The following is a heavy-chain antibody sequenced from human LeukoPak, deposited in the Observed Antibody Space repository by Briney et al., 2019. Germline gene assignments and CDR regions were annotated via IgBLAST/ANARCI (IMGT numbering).Heavy chain of an antibody. CDR1: GFTFSSYS. D-gene: IGHD2-2*01. V-gene: IGHV3-21*01. Sequence: GGSLRLSCAASGFTFSSYSMNWARQAPGKGLEWVSSISTSSSYIYYADSMKGRFTTSRDNAKNSLYLHMNSLRTDDTAEYYCARAQKRDCSRTSCLYYFDSWGQGSLVTVSS. CDR3: ARAQKRDCSRTSCLYYFDS. J-gene: IGHJ4*02. CDR2: ISTSSSYI.